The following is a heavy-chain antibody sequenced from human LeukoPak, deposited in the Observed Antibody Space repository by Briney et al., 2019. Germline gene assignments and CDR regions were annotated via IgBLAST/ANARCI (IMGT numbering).Heavy chain of an antibody. V-gene: IGHV3-64*01. J-gene: IGHJ4*02. D-gene: IGHD5-18*01. Sequence: GGSLRLSCAASGFTFRSNVMHWVRQAPGKGLEYVSAISNNGGSTYYANSVKGRFTISRDNSKNTLYLQMGSLRTEDMAVYYCARGGYTYGQGYHYFDSWGQGTLVTVSS. CDR3: ARGGYTYGQGYHYFDS. CDR2: ISNNGGST. CDR1: GFTFRSNV.